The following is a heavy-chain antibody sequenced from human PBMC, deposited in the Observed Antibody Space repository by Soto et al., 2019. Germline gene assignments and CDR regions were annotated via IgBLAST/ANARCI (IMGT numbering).Heavy chain of an antibody. D-gene: IGHD6-6*01. Sequence: GGSLRLSCSASGFPFSRYGMHWVRQSPGKGLECVSSISYTGDNTYYADSVRGRFTISGDNSKNTLFLQMSSLTAEDTAIYYCVKVAAQDYCHYGKDVWRQGPRVTVPS. CDR2: ISYTGDNT. CDR1: GFPFSRYG. J-gene: IGHJ6*02. CDR3: VKVAAQDYCHYGKDV. V-gene: IGHV3-64D*06.